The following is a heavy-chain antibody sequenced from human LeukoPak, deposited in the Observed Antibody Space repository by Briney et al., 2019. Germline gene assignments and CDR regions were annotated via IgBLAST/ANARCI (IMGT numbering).Heavy chain of an antibody. J-gene: IGHJ4*02. Sequence: GGSLRLSCAASGFTVSSNYMSWVRQAPGKGLEWVSVIYSGGSTYYADSVKGRFTIPRDNSKNTLYLQMNSLRAEDTAVYYCARGGSYFFPHDYWGQGTLVTVSS. V-gene: IGHV3-53*01. CDR2: IYSGGST. CDR1: GFTVSSNY. D-gene: IGHD1-26*01. CDR3: ARGGSYFFPHDY.